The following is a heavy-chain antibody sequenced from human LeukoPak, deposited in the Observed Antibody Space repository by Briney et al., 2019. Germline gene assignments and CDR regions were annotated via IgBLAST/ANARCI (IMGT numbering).Heavy chain of an antibody. D-gene: IGHD3-10*01. Sequence: GRSLRLSCAASGFTFSSYGMHWVRQAPGKGLEWVGRTRNKANSYTTEYAASVKGRFTISRDDSKNSLYLQMNSLKTEDTAVYYCARGLRGYDYWGQGTLVTVSS. J-gene: IGHJ4*02. CDR1: GFTFSSYG. CDR3: ARGLRGYDY. CDR2: TRNKANSYTT. V-gene: IGHV3-72*01.